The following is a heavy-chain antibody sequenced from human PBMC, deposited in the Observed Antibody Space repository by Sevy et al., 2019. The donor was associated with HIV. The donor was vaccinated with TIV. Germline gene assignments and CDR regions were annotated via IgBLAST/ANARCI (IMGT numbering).Heavy chain of an antibody. J-gene: IGHJ5*02. Sequence: GGSLRLSCAASGFTFSSYSMNWVRQAPGKGLEWVSSIGSCSSYIYYADSVKGRFTISRDNAKNSLYLQMNRLRAEDTAVYYCARGPFQLLSCHNWFDPWGQGTLVTVSS. CDR2: IGSCSSYI. CDR3: ARGPFQLLSCHNWFDP. CDR1: GFTFSSYS. D-gene: IGHD2-2*01. V-gene: IGHV3-21*01.